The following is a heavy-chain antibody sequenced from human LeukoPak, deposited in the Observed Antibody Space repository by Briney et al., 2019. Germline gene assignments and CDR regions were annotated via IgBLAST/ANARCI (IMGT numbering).Heavy chain of an antibody. Sequence: ASVKVSCKASGYTFTSYYMHWVRQAPGQGLEWMGIINPSGGSTSYAQKFRGRVTMTRDTSTSTVYMELSSLRSEDTAVYYCARFPASSSWYKGELFDYWGQGTLVSVSS. CDR2: INPSGGST. J-gene: IGHJ4*02. V-gene: IGHV1-46*01. CDR3: ARFPASSSWYKGELFDY. D-gene: IGHD6-13*01. CDR1: GYTFTSYY.